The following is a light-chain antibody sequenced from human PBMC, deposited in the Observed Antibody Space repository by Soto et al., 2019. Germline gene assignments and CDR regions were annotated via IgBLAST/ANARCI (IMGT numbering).Light chain of an antibody. J-gene: IGKJ4*01. CDR3: QQYGTSLLT. CDR1: QRVSSSY. V-gene: IGKV3-20*01. CDR2: GAS. Sequence: EIVLTQSPDTLSLSPGERAALSCRASQRVSSSYVAWYRQKPGQAPRLLIYGASSRATGIPDRFRGSGSGTDFTLTIIGLELEDFAVYYCQQYGTSLLTFGGGTKVDIK.